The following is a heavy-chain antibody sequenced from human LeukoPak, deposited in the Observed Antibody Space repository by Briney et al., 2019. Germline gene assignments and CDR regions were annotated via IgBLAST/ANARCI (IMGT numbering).Heavy chain of an antibody. CDR3: ARLAWGFWFDP. J-gene: IGHJ5*02. V-gene: IGHV4-59*08. CDR1: GGSISSYY. Sequence: SETPSLTCTVSGGSISSYYWSWIRQPPGKGLEWIGYIYYSGSTNYNPSLKSRVTISVDTSKNQFSLKLSSVTAADTAVYYCARLAWGFWFDPWGQGTLVTVSS. CDR2: IYYSGST. D-gene: IGHD7-27*01.